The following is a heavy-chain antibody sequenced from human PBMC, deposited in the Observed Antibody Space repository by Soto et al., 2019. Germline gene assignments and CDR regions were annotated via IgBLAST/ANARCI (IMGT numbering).Heavy chain of an antibody. Sequence: QVQLQESGPGLVKPSGTLSLTCAVSGDSISSPKWWTWVRQPPGKGLEWIGDMLHSGTTNYNPSLKSRVTISVDKSKNQFSLNLYSVTAADTAVYYCAYRPGWSRHEMWGPGKLVIVSS. J-gene: IGHJ3*02. CDR2: MLHSGTT. CDR3: AYRPGWSRHEM. CDR1: GDSISSPKW. V-gene: IGHV4-4*02. D-gene: IGHD2-15*01.